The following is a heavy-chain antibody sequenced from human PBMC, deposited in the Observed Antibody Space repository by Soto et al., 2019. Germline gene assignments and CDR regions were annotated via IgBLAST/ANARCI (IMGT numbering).Heavy chain of an antibody. J-gene: IGHJ4*02. CDR1: GYTFSSYR. CDR2: ISPGDSDT. Sequence: PGESLKISCKGSGYTFSSYRIGWVRQVPGKGLEWMGIISPGDSDTKYSQSFQGQVTISADKSISTAYLQWNSLKASDTAMYYCARHATYYDIVSGYYFDYWGQGTLVTVSS. CDR3: ARHATYYDIVSGYYFDY. D-gene: IGHD3-9*01. V-gene: IGHV5-51*01.